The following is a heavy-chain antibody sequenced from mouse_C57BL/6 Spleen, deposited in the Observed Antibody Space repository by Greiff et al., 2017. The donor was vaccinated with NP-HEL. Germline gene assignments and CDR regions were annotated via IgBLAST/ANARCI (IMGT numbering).Heavy chain of an antibody. Sequence: QVQLQQPGAELVKPGASVKMSCKASGYTFTSYWITWVKQRPGQGLEWIGDIYPGSGSTNYNEKFKSKATLTVDKPSSTAYMQLSSLTSEDSAVYYCARWGSSYDYYAMDYWGQGTSVTVSS. CDR2: IYPGSGST. CDR3: ARWGSSYDYYAMDY. D-gene: IGHD1-1*01. J-gene: IGHJ4*01. CDR1: GYTFTSYW. V-gene: IGHV1-55*01.